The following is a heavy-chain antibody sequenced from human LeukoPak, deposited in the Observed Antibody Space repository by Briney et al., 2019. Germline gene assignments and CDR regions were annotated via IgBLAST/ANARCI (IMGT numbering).Heavy chain of an antibody. Sequence: GGSLRLSCAASGFTFSLYGMHWVRQAPGKGLEWVALISNDGSKTYYADSVKGRFPISRNNSKNTVYLQVSSLRADDTAVYYCAKDSRGANFFGDFDYWGQGTLVTVSS. CDR3: AKDSRGANFFGDFDY. CDR1: GFTFSLYG. D-gene: IGHD3-10*01. J-gene: IGHJ4*02. V-gene: IGHV3-33*06. CDR2: ISNDGSKT.